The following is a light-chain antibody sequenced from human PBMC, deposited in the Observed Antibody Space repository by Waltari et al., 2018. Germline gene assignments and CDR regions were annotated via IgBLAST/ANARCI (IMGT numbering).Light chain of an antibody. V-gene: IGKV3-20*01. CDR1: QTVVNNY. J-gene: IGKJ1*01. CDR3: QPYGAPPGT. Sequence: EIVLTQSPGTLSLSPGETATLSCRPSQTVVNNYLAWYQQRPGQAPRLLVYAAVNRASDVPDRFHARPSGSDLPLTHRHFEAEDFANYYRQPYGAPPGTFGPGTRVDVK. CDR2: AAV.